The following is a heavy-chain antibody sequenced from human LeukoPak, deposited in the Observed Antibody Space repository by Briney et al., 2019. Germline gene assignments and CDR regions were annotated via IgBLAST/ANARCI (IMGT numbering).Heavy chain of an antibody. Sequence: GGSLRLSCAASGFTFSSYGMHWVRQAPGKGLEWVAFIRYDGSNKYYADSVRGRFTISRDNSKNTLYLQMNSLRAEDTAVYYCAKGPGTVTTILDYWGQGTLVTVSS. CDR3: AKGPGTVTTILDY. CDR2: IRYDGSNK. J-gene: IGHJ4*02. V-gene: IGHV3-30*02. CDR1: GFTFSSYG. D-gene: IGHD4-11*01.